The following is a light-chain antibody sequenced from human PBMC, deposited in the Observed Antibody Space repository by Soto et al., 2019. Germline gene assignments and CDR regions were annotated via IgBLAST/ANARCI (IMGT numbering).Light chain of an antibody. CDR2: AES. V-gene: IGKV1-17*01. J-gene: IGKJ5*01. CDR3: KEYDILPIT. CDR1: QGIRND. Sequence: IQLTHSPTYIAAPVGNSINSTCRASQGIRNDLGWYQQQPGKAPKRLIYAESSLQSGVPSRFSGRGSGTHLTYILSSRQTEDIGTYYCKEYDILPITGGRGTRLGIK.